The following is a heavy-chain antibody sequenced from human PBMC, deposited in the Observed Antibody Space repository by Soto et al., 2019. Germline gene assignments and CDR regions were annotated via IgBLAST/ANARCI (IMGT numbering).Heavy chain of an antibody. V-gene: IGHV4-59*01. CDR2: IYYSGST. CDR1: GGSISSYY. J-gene: IGHJ5*02. D-gene: IGHD4-4*01. CDR3: ARSNLHLTTVTPNWFDP. Sequence: SETLSLTCTVSGGSISSYYWSWIRQPPGKGLEWIGYIYYSGSTNYNPSLKSRVSISVDTSKNQFSLKLSSVTAADTAVYYCARSNLHLTTVTPNWFDPWGQGTLVTVSS.